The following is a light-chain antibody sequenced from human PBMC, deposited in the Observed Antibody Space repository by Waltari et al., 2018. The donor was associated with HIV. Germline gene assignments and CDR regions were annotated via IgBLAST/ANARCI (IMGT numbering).Light chain of an antibody. J-gene: IGLJ3*02. V-gene: IGLV2-14*01. CDR1: SSDVGGYKY. CDR3: SSYTSSSTFWV. Sequence: QSALPQPASVSGSPVQSITISCTGTSSDVGGYKYVSWYQQHPGKAPKLLFYEVSHRPSGVSNRFSGSKSGNTASLTISGLQAEDEADYYCSSYTSSSTFWVFGGGTKLTVL. CDR2: EVS.